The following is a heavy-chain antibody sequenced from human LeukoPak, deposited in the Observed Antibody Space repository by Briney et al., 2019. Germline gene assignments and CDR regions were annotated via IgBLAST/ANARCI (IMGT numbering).Heavy chain of an antibody. J-gene: IGHJ4*02. V-gene: IGHV3-23*01. CDR3: AKERSLGVAAASNY. CDR2: ISGSGDNT. Sequence: PGGSLRLSCAASGFTFSSYAMSWVRQAPGKGLEWVSSISGSGDNTYYADSVKGRFTISRDNSKNTLYLQMNSLRAEDTAVYYCAKERSLGVAAASNYWGQGTLLTVSS. D-gene: IGHD6-13*01. CDR1: GFTFSSYA.